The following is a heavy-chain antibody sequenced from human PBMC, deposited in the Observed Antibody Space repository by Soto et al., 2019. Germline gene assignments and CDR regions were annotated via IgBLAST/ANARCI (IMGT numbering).Heavy chain of an antibody. D-gene: IGHD6-13*01. V-gene: IGHV1-8*01. CDR1: GYTFTSYD. Sequence: QVQLVQSGAEVKKPGASVKVSCKASGYTFTSYDINWVRQATGQGLEWMGWMNPNSGNTGYAQKFQGRVTMTRNTSISTVYMELSSLRSEDTAVYYCARNKEEGSSWWLNYYYYGMDVWGQGTTVTVSS. J-gene: IGHJ6*02. CDR2: MNPNSGNT. CDR3: ARNKEEGSSWWLNYYYYGMDV.